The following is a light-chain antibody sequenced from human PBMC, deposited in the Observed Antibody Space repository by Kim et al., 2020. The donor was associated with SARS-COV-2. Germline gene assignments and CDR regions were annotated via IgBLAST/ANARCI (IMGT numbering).Light chain of an antibody. CDR3: LQLSDYPLT. Sequence: DIQMTQSPSSLSASVGDRVTIACRASHDIRKDLGWYQQEPGKAPKRLIYNASNLQSGVPSRFSGSGSGAEFTLTISSLQPEDFGTYYCLQLSDYPLTFGGGTKVDIK. CDR1: HDIRKD. CDR2: NAS. J-gene: IGKJ4*01. V-gene: IGKV1-17*01.